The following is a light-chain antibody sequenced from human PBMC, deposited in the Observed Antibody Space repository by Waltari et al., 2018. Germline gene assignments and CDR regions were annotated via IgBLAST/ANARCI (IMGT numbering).Light chain of an antibody. Sequence: DIKMTQSPSSLSASFGDRVTITCRASQGVGNSLAWYQQKPGKAPKLLLYAASRLESGVPSRFSGSGSGTDYTLTIISLQSEDVATYYCQQYYSKPLTFGGGTKVEIK. J-gene: IGKJ4*01. CDR2: AAS. CDR3: QQYYSKPLT. CDR1: QGVGNS. V-gene: IGKV1-NL1*01.